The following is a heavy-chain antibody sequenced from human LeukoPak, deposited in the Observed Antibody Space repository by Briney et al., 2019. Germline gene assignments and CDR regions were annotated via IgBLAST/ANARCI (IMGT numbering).Heavy chain of an antibody. V-gene: IGHV3-21*05. CDR2: ISSSSSYT. D-gene: IGHD3-10*01. CDR1: GFTFSSYA. J-gene: IGHJ5*02. Sequence: GGSLRLSCAASGFTFSSYAMSWVRQAPGKGLEWVSYISSSSSYTNYADSVKGRFTISRDNAKNSLYLQMDSLRAEDTAVYYCARVSQGFDDNWFDPWGQGTLVTVSS. CDR3: ARVSQGFDDNWFDP.